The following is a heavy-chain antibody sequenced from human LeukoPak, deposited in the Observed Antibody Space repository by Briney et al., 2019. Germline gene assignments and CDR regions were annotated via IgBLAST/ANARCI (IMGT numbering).Heavy chain of an antibody. J-gene: IGHJ5*02. CDR1: GFTFSSYA. CDR2: ISGSGGST. D-gene: IGHD6-13*01. Sequence: GGSLRLSCAASGFTFSSYAMSWVRQAPGKGLEWVSAISGSGGSTYYADSVKGRFTISRDNSKNTLYLQMNSLRAEDTAVYYCAKVAVPSIAAAGTGWFDPWGQGTLVTVSS. CDR3: AKVAVPSIAAAGTGWFDP. V-gene: IGHV3-23*01.